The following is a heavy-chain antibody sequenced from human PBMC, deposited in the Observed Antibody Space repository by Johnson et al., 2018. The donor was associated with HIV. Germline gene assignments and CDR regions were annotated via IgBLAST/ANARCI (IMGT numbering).Heavy chain of an antibody. CDR2: INGDGRRT. CDR1: GFTFSDHW. Sequence: EQLVESGGGLVQPGGSLRLSCGASGFTFSDHWMQWVRQAPGKGLVWVSRINGDGRRTSYADSVKGRFTIARDNAKNTLFLEMKSLRAEDTAVYYCVRTSCTGARCLGYDPFDVWGQGTMVTVSS. J-gene: IGHJ3*01. D-gene: IGHD3-16*01. V-gene: IGHV3-74*01. CDR3: VRTSCTGARCLGYDPFDV.